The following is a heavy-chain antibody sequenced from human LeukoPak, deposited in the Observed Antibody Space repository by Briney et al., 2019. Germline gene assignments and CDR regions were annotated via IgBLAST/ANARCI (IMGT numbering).Heavy chain of an antibody. V-gene: IGHV3-53*01. J-gene: IGHJ5*02. CDR3: VRDLT. CDR2: IYSGGST. Sequence: GGSLRLSCAASGFTFTTYAMNWVRQAPGKGLEWVSVIYSGGSTYYGDSVKGRFTISRDNSKNTLYLQMNSLRAEDTAVYYCVRDLTWGQGTLVTVSS. CDR1: GFTFTTYA.